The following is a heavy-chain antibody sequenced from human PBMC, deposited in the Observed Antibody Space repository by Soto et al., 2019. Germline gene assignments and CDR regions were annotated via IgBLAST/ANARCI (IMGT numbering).Heavy chain of an antibody. J-gene: IGHJ4*02. CDR1: GGSISSGGYY. CDR2: IYYSGST. CDR3: ARVLYYYDSSGYHAPPHFDY. D-gene: IGHD3-22*01. V-gene: IGHV4-31*03. Sequence: KPSETLSLTCTVSGGSISSGGYYWSWIRQHPGKGLEWIGYIYYSGSTYYNPSLKSRVTISVDTSKNQFSLKLSSVTAADTAVYYCARVLYYYDSSGYHAPPHFDYWGQGTLVTVSS.